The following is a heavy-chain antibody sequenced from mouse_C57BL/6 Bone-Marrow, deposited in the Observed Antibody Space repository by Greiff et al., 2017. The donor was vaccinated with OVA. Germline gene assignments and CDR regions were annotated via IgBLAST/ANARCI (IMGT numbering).Heavy chain of an antibody. J-gene: IGHJ1*03. CDR1: GFSLTSYG. V-gene: IGHV2-5*01. D-gene: IGHD2-4*01. CDR3: TMITTGPHWYFDV. CDR2: ICRGGST. Sequence: QVQLKESGPGLVQPSQSLSITCTVSGFSLTSYGVHWVRQSPGKGLEWLGVICRGGSTDYNAAFMSRLSITKDNSKSQVFFKMNSLQADDTAIYYCTMITTGPHWYFDVWGTGTTVTVSS.